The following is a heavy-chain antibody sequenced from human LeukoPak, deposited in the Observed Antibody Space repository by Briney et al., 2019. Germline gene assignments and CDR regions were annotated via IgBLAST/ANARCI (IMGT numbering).Heavy chain of an antibody. CDR3: ASRDIVVVPAAIQVDAFDI. J-gene: IGHJ3*02. D-gene: IGHD2-2*02. CDR2: INPNSGGT. V-gene: IGHV1-2*02. CDR1: GYTFTGYY. Sequence: ASVKVSCKASGYTFTGYYMHWVRQAPGQGLEWMGWINPNSGGTNYAQKFQGRVTMTRDTSISTAYMELGRLRSDDTAVYYCASRDIVVVPAAIQVDAFDIWGQGTMVTVSS.